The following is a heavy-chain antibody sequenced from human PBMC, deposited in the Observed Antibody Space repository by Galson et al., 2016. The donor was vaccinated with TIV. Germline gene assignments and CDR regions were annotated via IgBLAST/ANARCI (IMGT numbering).Heavy chain of an antibody. D-gene: IGHD2-21*01. CDR3: AVWSNIYYFAL. CDR2: INPNSGGT. Sequence: SVKVSCKASGYTFIHYYMHWVRQAPGQGLEWVGVINPNSGGTTYAQKFQRRVTMTRDTSTSTVYMELSSLRSGDTAVFYCAVWSNIYYFALWGQGTLITVSS. V-gene: IGHV1-46*01. CDR1: GYTFIHYY. J-gene: IGHJ4*02.